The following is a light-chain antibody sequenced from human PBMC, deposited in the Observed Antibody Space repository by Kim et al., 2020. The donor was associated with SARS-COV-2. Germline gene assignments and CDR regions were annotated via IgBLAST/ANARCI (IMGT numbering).Light chain of an antibody. Sequence: GKTVTLACSRSSATIAYNYVKWYQQRPGSSPTTVIYENDRRPSGVPTRFSGSIDSSTNSASLTISGLTSEDEADYYCQSYDSTIQVFGGGTKLTVL. CDR1: SATIAYNY. CDR3: QSYDSTIQV. V-gene: IGLV6-57*01. CDR2: END. J-gene: IGLJ3*02.